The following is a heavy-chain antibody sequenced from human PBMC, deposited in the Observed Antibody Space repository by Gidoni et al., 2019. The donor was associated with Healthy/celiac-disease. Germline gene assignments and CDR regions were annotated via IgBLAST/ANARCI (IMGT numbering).Heavy chain of an antibody. J-gene: IGHJ4*02. Sequence: EVQLVESGGGLVKPGGSLRLSCAASGFPFSSYSMNWVRQAPGKGLEWVSSISSSSSYIYYADSVKGRFTISRDNAKNSLYLQMNSLRAEDTAVYYCARTLVRGGPGAFDYWGQGTLVTVSS. V-gene: IGHV3-21*01. D-gene: IGHD3-16*01. CDR3: ARTLVRGGPGAFDY. CDR1: GFPFSSYS. CDR2: ISSSSSYI.